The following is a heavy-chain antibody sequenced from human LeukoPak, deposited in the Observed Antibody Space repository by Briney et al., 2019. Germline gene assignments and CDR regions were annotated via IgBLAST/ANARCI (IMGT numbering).Heavy chain of an antibody. Sequence: ASVKVSCKPSGYTFTGYYMHWVRQAPGQWLEWMGRINPNSGATNYAQKFQGRVTMTRDTSISTAYMELTTLRSDDTAVYYCAKSIEYCGADCYGYFDLWGRGTLVTVSS. D-gene: IGHD2-21*02. CDR1: GYTFTGYY. V-gene: IGHV1-2*06. CDR3: AKSIEYCGADCYGYFDL. J-gene: IGHJ2*01. CDR2: INPNSGAT.